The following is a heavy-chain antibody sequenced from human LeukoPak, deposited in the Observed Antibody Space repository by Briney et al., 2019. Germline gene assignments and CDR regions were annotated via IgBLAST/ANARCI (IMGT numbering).Heavy chain of an antibody. CDR3: ARTTEGGYSYGYFYYYYMDV. D-gene: IGHD5-18*01. J-gene: IGHJ6*03. V-gene: IGHV4-39*07. Sequence: PSETLSLTCTVSGGSISSSSYYWGWIRQPPGKGLEWIGSICYSGSTYYNPSLKSRVTISVDTSKNQFSLKLSSVTAADTAVYYCARTTEGGYSYGYFYYYYMDVWGKGTTVTISS. CDR1: GGSISSSSYY. CDR2: ICYSGST.